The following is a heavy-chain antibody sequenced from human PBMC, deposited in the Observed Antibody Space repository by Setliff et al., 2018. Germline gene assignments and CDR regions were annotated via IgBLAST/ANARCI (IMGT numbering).Heavy chain of an antibody. D-gene: IGHD7-27*01. V-gene: IGHV4-39*07. Sequence: SETLSLTCNVSGGSVSSTSHYWGWIRQPPGKGMEWIGSVYYSGYTYYNPSLQSRVTISVDMSKNQLSLRVTSVTAADTAVYYCARGSTGAYDPWGQGTLVTVSS. CDR3: ARGSTGAYDP. J-gene: IGHJ5*02. CDR2: VYYSGYT. CDR1: GGSVSSTSHY.